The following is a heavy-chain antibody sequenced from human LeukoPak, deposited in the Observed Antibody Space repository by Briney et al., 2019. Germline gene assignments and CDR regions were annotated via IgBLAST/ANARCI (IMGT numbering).Heavy chain of an antibody. Sequence: GGSLRLSCVASGFTFSSYGIHWVRQAPGKGLEWVALIWYDGSNKYYADSVKGRFTISRDNSKNTVYLQMNSLRADDTAVYYCASEGGGALDYWGQGTLVTVSS. CDR1: GFTFSSYG. CDR3: ASEGGGALDY. J-gene: IGHJ4*02. V-gene: IGHV3-33*01. CDR2: IWYDGSNK. D-gene: IGHD3-10*01.